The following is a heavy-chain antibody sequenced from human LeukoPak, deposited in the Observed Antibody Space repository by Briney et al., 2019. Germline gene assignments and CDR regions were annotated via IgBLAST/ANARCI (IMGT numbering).Heavy chain of an antibody. CDR3: ARGRSWLISTAYYYMDV. Sequence: ASVKVSCTASGYTFTSYGISWVRQAPGQGLEWMGWISAYNGNTNYAQKLQGRVTMTTDTSTSTAYMELRSLRSDDTAVYYCARGRSWLISTAYYYMDVWGKGTTVTVSS. V-gene: IGHV1-18*01. J-gene: IGHJ6*03. CDR2: ISAYNGNT. CDR1: GYTFTSYG. D-gene: IGHD3-3*02.